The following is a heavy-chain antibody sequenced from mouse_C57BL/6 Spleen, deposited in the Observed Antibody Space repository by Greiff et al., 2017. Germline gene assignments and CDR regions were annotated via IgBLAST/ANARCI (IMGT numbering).Heavy chain of an antibody. CDR1: GYSITSGYY. Sequence: DVQLVESGPGLVKPSQSLSLTCSVTGYSITSGYYWNWIRQFPGNKLEWMGYISYDGSNNYNPSLKNRISITRDTSKNQFFLKLNSVTTEDTATYYCARVYDYDVFDYWGQGTTLTVSS. D-gene: IGHD2-4*01. CDR3: ARVYDYDVFDY. CDR2: ISYDGSN. J-gene: IGHJ2*01. V-gene: IGHV3-6*01.